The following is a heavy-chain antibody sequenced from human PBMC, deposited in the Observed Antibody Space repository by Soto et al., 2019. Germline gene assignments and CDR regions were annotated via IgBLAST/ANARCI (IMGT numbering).Heavy chain of an antibody. CDR2: ISYDGSNK. Sequence: ESGGGVVPPGRSLRLSCAASGFTFGSYAMHWVRQAPGKGLEWVAAISYDGSNKYYADSVKGRFTISRDNSKNTLYLQMNSLRAEDTAVYYCASAYSTSSNYWGQGTLVTVSS. D-gene: IGHD6-6*01. CDR1: GFTFGSYA. CDR3: ASAYSTSSNY. J-gene: IGHJ4*02. V-gene: IGHV3-30-3*01.